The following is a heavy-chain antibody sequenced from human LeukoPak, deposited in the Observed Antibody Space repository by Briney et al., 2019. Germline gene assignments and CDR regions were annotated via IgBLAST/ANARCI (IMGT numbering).Heavy chain of an antibody. CDR2: ISSDGSTT. Sequence: PGGSLRLSCAASGFTFSSYWMHWVRQATGKGLVWVSRISSDGSTTSYADSVKGRFTISRDNAKNTLYLQMNSLKAEDTAVYYCARVLDRWGQGTLVTVSS. CDR1: GFTFSSYW. J-gene: IGHJ4*02. V-gene: IGHV3-74*01. CDR3: ARVLDR.